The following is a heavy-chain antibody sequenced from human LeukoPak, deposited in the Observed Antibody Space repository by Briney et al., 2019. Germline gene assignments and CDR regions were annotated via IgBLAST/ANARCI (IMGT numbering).Heavy chain of an antibody. CDR3: AKDGGSGYYYFDY. D-gene: IGHD3-22*01. CDR2: ISGSGGST. J-gene: IGHJ4*02. Sequence: GSLRLSCAASGFTFNSYAMSWVRQAPGKGLEWVSAISGSGGSTYYADSVKGRFTISRDNSKNTLYVQMNSLRAEDTAVYYCAKDGGSGYYYFDYWGQGTLVTVSS. V-gene: IGHV3-23*01. CDR1: GFTFNSYA.